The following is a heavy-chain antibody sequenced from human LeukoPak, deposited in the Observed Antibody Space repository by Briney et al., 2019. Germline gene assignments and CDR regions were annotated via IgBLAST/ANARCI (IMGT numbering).Heavy chain of an antibody. CDR2: IYYSGST. CDR3: ARARSGIGGI. V-gene: IGHV4-30-4*01. D-gene: IGHD3-3*01. J-gene: IGHJ3*02. Sequence: SETLSLTCTVSGGSISSGDYYWSWIRQPPGKGLEWIGYIYYSGSTYYHPSLKSRVTISVDTSKNQFSLKLSSVTAADTAVYYCARARSGIGGIWGQGTMVTVSS. CDR1: GGSISSGDYY.